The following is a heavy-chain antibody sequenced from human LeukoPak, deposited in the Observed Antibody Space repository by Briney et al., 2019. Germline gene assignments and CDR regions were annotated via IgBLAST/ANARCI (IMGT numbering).Heavy chain of an antibody. D-gene: IGHD3-10*01. CDR2: INHSGST. J-gene: IGHJ6*02. CDR1: GGSFSGYY. CDR3: ARGSGRGFSYYYYGMDV. V-gene: IGHV4-34*01. Sequence: SETLSLTCAVYGGSFSGYYWSWIRQPPGKGLEWIGEINHSGSTNYNPSLKSRVTISVDTSKNQFSLKLSSVTAADTAVYYCARGSGRGFSYYYYGMDVWGQGTTVTVSS.